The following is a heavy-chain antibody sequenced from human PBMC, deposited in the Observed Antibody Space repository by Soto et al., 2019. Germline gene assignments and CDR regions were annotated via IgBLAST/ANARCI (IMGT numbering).Heavy chain of an antibody. CDR3: ARDYTGYCTNGVCHPVGYYYYGMDV. CDR1: GFTFSSYS. Sequence: GGSLRLSCAASGFTFSSYSMNWVRQAPGKGLEWVSYISSSSSTIYYADSVKGRFTISRDNAKNSLYLQMNSLRDEDTAVYYCARDYTGYCTNGVCHPVGYYYYGMDVWGQGTTVTVSS. CDR2: ISSSSSTI. D-gene: IGHD2-8*01. J-gene: IGHJ6*02. V-gene: IGHV3-48*02.